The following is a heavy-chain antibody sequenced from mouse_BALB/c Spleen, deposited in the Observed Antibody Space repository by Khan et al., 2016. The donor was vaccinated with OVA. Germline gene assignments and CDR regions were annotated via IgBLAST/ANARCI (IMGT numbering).Heavy chain of an antibody. D-gene: IGHD1-1*01. CDR1: GFTFSTYG. V-gene: IGHV5-6*01. CDR2: INTGGAYT. Sequence: VQLKESGGDFVRPGGSLKLSCAASGFTFSTYGMSWVRQTPDKRLEWVATINTGGAYTYSPDSVKGRFTISRDNAKNTLYLQLSSLKSEDTAIYYCARLAYYYNSEGFAYWGQGTLFTVSA. J-gene: IGHJ3*01. CDR3: ARLAYYYNSEGFAY.